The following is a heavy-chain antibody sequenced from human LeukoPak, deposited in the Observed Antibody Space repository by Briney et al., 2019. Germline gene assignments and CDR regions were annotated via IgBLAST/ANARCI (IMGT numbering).Heavy chain of an antibody. CDR2: IYYSGST. Sequence: SETLSLTCTVSGGSISSYYWGWIRQPPGKGLEWIGYIYYSGSTNYNPSLKSRVTISVDTSKNQFSLKLSSVTAADTAVYYCARGILVTVYAAFDYWGQGTLVTVSS. V-gene: IGHV4-59*01. CDR3: ARGILVTVYAAFDY. CDR1: GGSISSYY. J-gene: IGHJ4*02. D-gene: IGHD2-2*01.